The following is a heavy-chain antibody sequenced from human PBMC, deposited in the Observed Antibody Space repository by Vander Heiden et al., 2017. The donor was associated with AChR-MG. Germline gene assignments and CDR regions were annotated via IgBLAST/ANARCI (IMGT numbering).Heavy chain of an antibody. CDR2: RSSEYGNTK. CDR1: GFCLNTFG. V-gene: IGHV3-30-3*01. J-gene: IGHJ6*03. CDR3: AREVVYTVPSAIMDV. Sequence: QMQLEASGGGVVQPGRSLRLSSAASGFCLNTFGVQWVRQAPGKGLQWVAFRSSEYGNTKYYADSVKGRFTLSRDRSQSTVCLHMGSLRSEDTAIYFCAREVVYTVPSAIMDVWGKGTTVTVSS. D-gene: IGHD2-2*01.